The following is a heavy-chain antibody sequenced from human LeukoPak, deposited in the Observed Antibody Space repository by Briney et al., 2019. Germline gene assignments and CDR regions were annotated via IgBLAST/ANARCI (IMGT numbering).Heavy chain of an antibody. CDR2: ISGSGDKT. CDR1: GFPFKSYA. Sequence: GGSLRLSCAASGFPFKSYAMTWVRQAPGKGVEWVSVISGSGDKTYYAEAVKVRFTISRDNSRNTMYLQMNSLRADDSAVYYCAKARTTGFFYYYGLDVWGEGTTVSVFS. J-gene: IGHJ6*04. V-gene: IGHV3-23*01. D-gene: IGHD4-11*01. CDR3: AKARTTGFFYYYGLDV.